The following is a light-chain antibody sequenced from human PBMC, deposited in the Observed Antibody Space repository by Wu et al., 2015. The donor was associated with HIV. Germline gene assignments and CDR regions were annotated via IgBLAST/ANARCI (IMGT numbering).Light chain of an antibody. Sequence: EIVLTQSPGTLSLSPGERATLSCRASQSISSNLAWYQQKGGQAPRLLINGASTRTPGFPARFTGSGSGTEFTLTISDIQSEDVAVYYCQQYHHWPPYTFGRGTRLEIK. CDR1: QSISSN. CDR2: GAS. CDR3: QQYHHWPPYT. V-gene: IGKV3-15*01. J-gene: IGKJ2*01.